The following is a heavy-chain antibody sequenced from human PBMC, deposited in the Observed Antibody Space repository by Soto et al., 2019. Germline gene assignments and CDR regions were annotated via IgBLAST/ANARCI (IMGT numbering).Heavy chain of an antibody. CDR2: IYASRAT. J-gene: IGHJ6*02. D-gene: IGHD3-9*01. CDR3: AKRRTYYDILTGYYYFYYGMDV. CDR1: GGSIGSFY. Sequence: AETLSLTCTVPGGSIGSFYWSWIRQSPGGPLEWIGYIYASRATTYNPSLESRITMSVDIPNNEFSLDLTSVTAADTAVYYCAKRRTYYDILTGYYYFYYGMDVWGQGTTVTVSS. V-gene: IGHV4-59*03.